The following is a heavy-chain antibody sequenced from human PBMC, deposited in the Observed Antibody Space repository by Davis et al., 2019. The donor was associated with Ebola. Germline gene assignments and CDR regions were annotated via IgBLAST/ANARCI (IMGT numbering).Heavy chain of an antibody. J-gene: IGHJ5*02. CDR1: GGSFSGYY. CDR3: ARSILGASPGTTS. CDR2: FTRRGST. V-gene: IGHV4-34*01. Sequence: GSLRLSCAVYGGSFSGYYWYWIRQAPGKGLEWVGEFTRRGSTNYNPSLKSRVTISVDTSTNQLSLKLSSVTAADTAVYFCARSILGASPGTTSWGQGTLVTVSA. D-gene: IGHD1-26*01.